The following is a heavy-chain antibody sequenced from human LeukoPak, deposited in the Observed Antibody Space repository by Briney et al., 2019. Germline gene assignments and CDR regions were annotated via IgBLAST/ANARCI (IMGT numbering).Heavy chain of an antibody. CDR3: ATSLSGWGTHHYMDV. CDR1: GFIVSNYE. D-gene: IGHD6-19*01. V-gene: IGHV3-48*03. CDR2: IASDGSI. Sequence: GGSLRLSCEASGFIVSNYEMNWVRLAPGKGLQWISFIASDGSINYADSVKGRFTLSRDSATNSLYLHMNSLRAEDTAVYYCATSLSGWGTHHYMDVWGKGTAVTISS. J-gene: IGHJ6*03.